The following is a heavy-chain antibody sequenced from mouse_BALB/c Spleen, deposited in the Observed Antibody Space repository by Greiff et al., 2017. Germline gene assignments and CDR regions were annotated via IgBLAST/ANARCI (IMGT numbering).Heavy chain of an antibody. J-gene: IGHJ4*01. D-gene: IGHD2-14*01. CDR1: GYSFTSYY. V-gene: IGHV1S135*01. CDR2: IDPFNGGT. CDR3: ARWDRYAMDY. Sequence: VQLQQSGPELMKPGASVKISCKASGYSFTSYYMHWVKQSHGKSLEWIGYIDPFNGGTSYNQKFKGKATLTVDKSSSTAYMHLSSLTSEDSAVYYCARWDRYAMDYWGQGTSVTVSS.